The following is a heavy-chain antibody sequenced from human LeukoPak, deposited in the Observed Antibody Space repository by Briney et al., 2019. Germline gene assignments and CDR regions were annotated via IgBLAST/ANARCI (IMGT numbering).Heavy chain of an antibody. Sequence: GGSLRLSCAASGFTFSSYAMHWVRQAPGKGLEWVAVISYDGSNKYYADSVKDRFTISRDNSKNTLYLQMNSLRAEDTAVYYCARGYSYFDYWGQGTLVTVSS. CDR2: ISYDGSNK. J-gene: IGHJ4*02. D-gene: IGHD2-21*01. CDR3: ARGYSYFDY. CDR1: GFTFSSYA. V-gene: IGHV3-30*04.